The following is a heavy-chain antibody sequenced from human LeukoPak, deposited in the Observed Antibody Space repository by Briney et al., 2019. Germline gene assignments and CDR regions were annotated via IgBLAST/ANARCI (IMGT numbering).Heavy chain of an antibody. Sequence: SSETLSLTCAVSGGSISSSNWWSWVRQPPGKGLEWIGEIYHSGSTNYNPSLKSRVTISVDKSKNQFSLKLSSVTAADTAVYYCARAGDYVWGNSGAIDYWGQGTLVTVSS. CDR3: ARAGDYVWGNSGAIDY. D-gene: IGHD3-16*01. V-gene: IGHV4-4*02. CDR1: GGSISSSNW. CDR2: IYHSGST. J-gene: IGHJ4*02.